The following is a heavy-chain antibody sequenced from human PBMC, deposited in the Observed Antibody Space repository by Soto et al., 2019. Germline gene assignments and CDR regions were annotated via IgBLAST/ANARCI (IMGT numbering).Heavy chain of an antibody. Sequence: EVLLVQSGAEVKKPGESLKISCKGSGYNFATSWIGWVRQTPGKGLEWMGFIYPADSDTTYSPSFQGQVTISADKSISTAYLQWSSLKASDTAIYFCARPPKGFLYYMDVWGKGTTVTDSS. CDR2: IYPADSDT. CDR3: ARPPKGFLYYMDV. J-gene: IGHJ6*03. CDR1: GYNFATSW. D-gene: IGHD2-15*01. V-gene: IGHV5-51*03.